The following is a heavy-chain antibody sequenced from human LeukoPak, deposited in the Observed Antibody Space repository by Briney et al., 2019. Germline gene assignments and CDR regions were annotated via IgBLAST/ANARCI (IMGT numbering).Heavy chain of an antibody. CDR3: ARDLEVGYCSSTSCQFYGMDV. Sequence: GGSLRLSCAASGFTFSSYSMNSVRQTPGKGLEWVSSISSSSSYIYYADSVKGRFTISRDNAKNSLYLQMNSLRAEDTAVYYCARDLEVGYCSSTSCQFYGMDVWGQGTTVTVSS. V-gene: IGHV3-21*01. J-gene: IGHJ6*02. CDR1: GFTFSSYS. CDR2: ISSSSSYI. D-gene: IGHD2-2*01.